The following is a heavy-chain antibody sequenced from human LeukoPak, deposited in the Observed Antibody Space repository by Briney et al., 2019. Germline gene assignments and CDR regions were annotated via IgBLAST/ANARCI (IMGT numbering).Heavy chain of an antibody. D-gene: IGHD3-10*01. Sequence: ASVKVSCKASGYTFTGYYVHWVRQAPGQGLEWMGWINPNSGGTNYAQKFQGRVTMTRDTSISTAYMELSRLRSDDTAVYYCARLGSGFGGPGFDYWGQGTLVTVSS. J-gene: IGHJ4*02. CDR1: GYTFTGYY. V-gene: IGHV1-2*02. CDR2: INPNSGGT. CDR3: ARLGSGFGGPGFDY.